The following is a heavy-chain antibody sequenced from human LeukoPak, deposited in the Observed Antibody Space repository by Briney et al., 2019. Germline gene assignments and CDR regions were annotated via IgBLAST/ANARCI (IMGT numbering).Heavy chain of an antibody. Sequence: GESLQISCRASGYSFSNFWIAWVRQMPGKGPECMGIIYPEDSDTRYSPSFQGQVTIDKFINTAFLQWSSLEASDTAMYYCARSLVVVPAKFDYWGQGTPVTVSS. J-gene: IGHJ4*02. D-gene: IGHD2-2*01. CDR3: ARSLVVVPAKFDY. CDR2: IYPEDSDT. CDR1: GYSFSNFW. V-gene: IGHV5-51*01.